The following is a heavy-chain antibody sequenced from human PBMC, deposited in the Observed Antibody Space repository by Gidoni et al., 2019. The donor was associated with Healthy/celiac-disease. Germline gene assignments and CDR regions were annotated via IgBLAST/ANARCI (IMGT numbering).Heavy chain of an antibody. Sequence: GGGLVQPGGSLRLSCAASGFTFSSYWMHWVRQAPGKGLVWVSRINSDGSSTSYADSVKGRLTISRDNAKNTAVYYCARGTTYGDYEGVDYWGQGTLVTVSS. CDR3: Y. CDR2: INSDGSST. J-gene: IGHJ4*02. D-gene: IGHD4-17*01. CDR1: GFTFSSYW. V-gene: IGHV3-74*01.